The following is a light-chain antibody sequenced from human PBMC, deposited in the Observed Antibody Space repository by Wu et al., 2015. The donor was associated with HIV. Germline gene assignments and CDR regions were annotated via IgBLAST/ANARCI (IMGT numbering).Light chain of an antibody. CDR2: AAS. Sequence: AIWITQSPSSLSASTGDRVTITCRASQDIRSYLAWYQQRPGKAPNLLIYAASTLQSGVPSRFSGSGSGTDFTLTISYLESEDFASYYCQQYQSYPYSFSQGTKLGIK. J-gene: IGKJ2*03. CDR1: QDIRSY. CDR3: QQYQSYPYS. V-gene: IGKV1-8*01.